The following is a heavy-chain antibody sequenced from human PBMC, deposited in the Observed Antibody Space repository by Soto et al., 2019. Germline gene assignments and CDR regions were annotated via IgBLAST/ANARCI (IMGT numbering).Heavy chain of an antibody. Sequence: EVQLLESGGDLVQPGGSLRLSCAASGFTFSSFAMSWFRQAPGKGLEWVSDISGSADTTYYGDSVKGRFTISRDNXKXTXXLQMITLRADDTAVYYCAKAGKVIKCGGTIVPADYWGQGTLVTVSS. CDR1: GFTFSSFA. CDR3: AKAGKVIKCGGTIVPADY. CDR2: ISGSADTT. J-gene: IGHJ4*02. V-gene: IGHV3-23*01. D-gene: IGHD3-16*02.